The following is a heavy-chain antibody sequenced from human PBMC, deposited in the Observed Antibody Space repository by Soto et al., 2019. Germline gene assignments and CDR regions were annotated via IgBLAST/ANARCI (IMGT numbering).Heavy chain of an antibody. J-gene: IGHJ5*02. CDR3: ARNIYGETVWFDP. V-gene: IGHV4-31*03. D-gene: IGHD4-17*01. CDR2: ISYSGSS. CDR1: GGSISRGGYY. Sequence: QVQLQESGPGLVKPSQTLSLTCTVSGGSISRGGYYWSWIRQHPGKGLEWIGYISYSGSSYYNPSLKSRVTISVDRSKNPFSLRLRSVTAAYTAVSYCARNIYGETVWFDPWGQGTLVTVSS.